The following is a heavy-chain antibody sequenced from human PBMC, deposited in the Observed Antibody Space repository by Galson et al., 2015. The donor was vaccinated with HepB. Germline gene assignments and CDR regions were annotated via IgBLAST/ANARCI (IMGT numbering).Heavy chain of an antibody. CDR1: GFTFSTYG. CDR2: ISGIGGNT. J-gene: IGHJ3*02. Sequence: SLRLSCAASGFTFSTYGMSWVRQAPGKGLELVAVISGIGGNTNYADSVKGRFTVSRDNSKNTLYLQMITLRAEDTAVYYCARNNGSLTTVTAHAFFDIWGQGTMVTVSS. D-gene: IGHD4-17*01. V-gene: IGHV3-23*01. CDR3: ARNNGSLTTVTAHAFFDI.